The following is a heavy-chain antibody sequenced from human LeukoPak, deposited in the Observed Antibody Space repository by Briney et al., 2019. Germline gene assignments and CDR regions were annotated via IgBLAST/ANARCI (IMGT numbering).Heavy chain of an antibody. CDR1: GGSISSGGSS. CDR2: IYHSGST. D-gene: IGHD3-3*01. CDR3: ARGRDYDFWSGYPSFDY. J-gene: IGHJ4*02. Sequence: SETLSLTCAVSGGSISSGGSSWSWIRQPPGTGLEWLGYIYHSGSTYYNPSLKSRVTISVDRSKNQFSLKLSSVTAADTAVYYCARGRDYDFWSGYPSFDYWGQGTLVTVSS. V-gene: IGHV4-30-2*01.